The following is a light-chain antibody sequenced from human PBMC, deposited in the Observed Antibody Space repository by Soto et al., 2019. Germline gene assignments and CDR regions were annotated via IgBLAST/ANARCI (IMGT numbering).Light chain of an antibody. V-gene: IGLV2-14*01. J-gene: IGLJ1*01. CDR1: SSDVGAYNY. CDR2: DVI. CDR3: CSYTSSSTYV. Sequence: QSVLTQPASVSGSPGQSITISCTGTSSDVGAYNYVSWFQQYPGKAPKLMIYDVINRPSGVSNRFSGSKSGNTASLTISGLQAEDEADYYCCSYTSSSTYVFGTGTKVTV.